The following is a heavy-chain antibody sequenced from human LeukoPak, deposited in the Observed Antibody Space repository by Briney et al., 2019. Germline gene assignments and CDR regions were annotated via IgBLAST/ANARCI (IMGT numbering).Heavy chain of an antibody. CDR1: GYTFTGYY. J-gene: IGHJ4*02. D-gene: IGHD6-19*01. V-gene: IGHV1-2*02. Sequence: ASVKVSCKASGYTFTGYYMHWVRQAPGQGLEWMGWINPNSGSTNYAQKFQGRVTMTRDTSISTAYMELSRLRSDDTAVYHCARARSKQWLVAFDYWGQGTLVTVSS. CDR2: INPNSGST. CDR3: ARARSKQWLVAFDY.